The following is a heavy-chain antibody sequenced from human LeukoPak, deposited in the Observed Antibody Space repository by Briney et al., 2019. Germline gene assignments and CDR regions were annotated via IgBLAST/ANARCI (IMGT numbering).Heavy chain of an antibody. J-gene: IGHJ4*02. CDR2: FDPEDGEP. CDR3: AIADKWEPLDY. CDR1: GNSLSETS. D-gene: IGHD1-26*01. Sequence: ASVKVSCQVSGNSLSETSIHWVRQAPGQWLEWMGGFDPEDGEPIFAQRFQGRFSMTEDTSADTAYMELSSLRPEDTAVYYCAIADKWEPLDYWGQGTLVTVSS. V-gene: IGHV1-24*01.